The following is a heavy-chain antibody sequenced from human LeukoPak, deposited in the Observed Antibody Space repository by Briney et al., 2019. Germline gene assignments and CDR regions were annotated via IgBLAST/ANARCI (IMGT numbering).Heavy chain of an antibody. D-gene: IGHD1-14*01. CDR1: GFFFSSYS. CDR2: ISSSGSPI. V-gene: IGHV3-48*01. J-gene: IGHJ4*02. Sequence: GSLRLSCTASGFFFSSYSMNWVRQAPGKGLEWLSYISSSGSPIHYADSVKGRFTISRDNARNSLYLQMRSLRAEDTAVYYCAKRTDYFDYWGQGTLVTVSS. CDR3: AKRTDYFDY.